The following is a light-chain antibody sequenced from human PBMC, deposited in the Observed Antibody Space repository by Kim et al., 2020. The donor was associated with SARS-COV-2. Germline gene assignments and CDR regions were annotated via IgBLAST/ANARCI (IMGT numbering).Light chain of an antibody. CDR1: QSGRSS. J-gene: IGKJ1*01. Sequence: SLSPAESAPLSCRASQSGRSSLAWYQQKPGQAPRLLIYDASNRATGIPARFSGSGSGTDFTLTISSLELAAFAVDYFQQRSNWWTFVQGTKVDI. V-gene: IGKV3-11*01. CDR3: QQRSNWWT. CDR2: DAS.